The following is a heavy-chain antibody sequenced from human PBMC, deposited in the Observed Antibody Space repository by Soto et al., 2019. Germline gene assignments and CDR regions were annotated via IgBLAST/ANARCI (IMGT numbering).Heavy chain of an antibody. J-gene: IGHJ6*02. Sequence: GGSLRLSCAASGFTFSSYAMHWVRQAPGKGLEWVAVISYDGSNKYYADSVKGRFTISRDNSKNTLYLQMNSLRAEDTAVYYCTRSDSGYGADYYYGTDVWGQGTTVTVSS. CDR3: TRSDSGYGADYYYGTDV. D-gene: IGHD5-12*01. V-gene: IGHV3-30-3*01. CDR2: ISYDGSNK. CDR1: GFTFSSYA.